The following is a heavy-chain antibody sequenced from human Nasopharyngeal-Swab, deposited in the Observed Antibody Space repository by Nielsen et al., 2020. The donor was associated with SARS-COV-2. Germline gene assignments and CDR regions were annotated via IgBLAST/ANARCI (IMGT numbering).Heavy chain of an antibody. CDR2: ISSSTTNA. J-gene: IGHJ4*02. D-gene: IGHD1-7*01. V-gene: IGHV3-11*05. CDR3: AREEPRGNWNYDY. CDR1: GFTFTDYY. Sequence: GASLKISCEASGFTFTDYYMTWIRQPPGKGLEWISYISSSTTNANSADSVRGRFTISRDNTKNSVYLQMNTLRAEDTAVYYCAREEPRGNWNYDYWGQGTLVTVSS.